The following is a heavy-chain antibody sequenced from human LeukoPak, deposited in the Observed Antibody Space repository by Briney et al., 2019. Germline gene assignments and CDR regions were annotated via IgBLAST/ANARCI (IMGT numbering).Heavy chain of an antibody. D-gene: IGHD2/OR15-2a*01. CDR3: VREEYGPGKKQFVY. J-gene: IGHJ4*02. Sequence: ASVKVARQASGFSFLGYYLHWMRQAPAQARARMEGINPNTGNTEFAQTFQGRVTMTRDTSITTAYLELGGLRSDDTAVYYCVREEYGPGKKQFVYWGQGTLVTVSS. V-gene: IGHV1-2*02. CDR1: GFSFLGYY. CDR2: INPNTGNT.